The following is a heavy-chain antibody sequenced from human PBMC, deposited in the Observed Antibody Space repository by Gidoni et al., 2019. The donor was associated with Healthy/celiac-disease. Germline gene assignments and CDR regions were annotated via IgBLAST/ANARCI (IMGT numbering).Heavy chain of an antibody. Sequence: QVQLVESGGGVVQPGRSLRLSCAASGFTFSRYGMHWVRQAPGKGLEWVAVISYDGSHKYYADSVKGRFTISRDNSKNTLYLQMNSLRAEDTAVYYCAKGGGGGWIDYWGQGTLVTVSS. V-gene: IGHV3-30*18. CDR1: GFTFSRYG. D-gene: IGHD2-21*01. J-gene: IGHJ4*02. CDR2: ISYDGSHK. CDR3: AKGGGGGWIDY.